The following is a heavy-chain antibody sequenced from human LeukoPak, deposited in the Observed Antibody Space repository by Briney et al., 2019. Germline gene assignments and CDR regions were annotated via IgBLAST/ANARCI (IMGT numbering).Heavy chain of an antibody. CDR2: ISYDGSNK. Sequence: GRSLRLSCAASGFTFSSYGMHWVRQAPGKGLEWVAVISYDGSNKYYADSVKGRFTISRDNSKNTLYLQMNSLRAEDTAVYYCAKEDTYCGGDCRGTIDYWGQGTLVTVSS. V-gene: IGHV3-30*18. CDR3: AKEDTYCGGDCRGTIDY. CDR1: GFTFSSYG. D-gene: IGHD2-21*02. J-gene: IGHJ4*02.